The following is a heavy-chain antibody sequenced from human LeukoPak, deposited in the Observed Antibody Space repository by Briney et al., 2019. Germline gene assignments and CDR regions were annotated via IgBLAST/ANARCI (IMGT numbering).Heavy chain of an antibody. Sequence: EGSLRLSCAASGFTFSSYAMHWVRQAPGKGLEWVAVISYDGSNKYYADSVKGRFTISRDNSKNTLYLQMNSLRAEDTAVYYCARARIAAAGHFDYWGQGTLVTVSS. CDR3: ARARIAAAGHFDY. D-gene: IGHD6-13*01. J-gene: IGHJ4*02. CDR2: ISYDGSNK. CDR1: GFTFSSYA. V-gene: IGHV3-30-3*01.